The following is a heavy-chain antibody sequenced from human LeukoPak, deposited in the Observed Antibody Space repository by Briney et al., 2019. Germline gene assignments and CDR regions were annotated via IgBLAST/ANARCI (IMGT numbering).Heavy chain of an antibody. V-gene: IGHV3-23*01. J-gene: IGHJ4*02. CDR3: AKQSAGSAAWYSLHYDF. D-gene: IGHD6-13*01. CDR2: VDGGGGGT. CDR1: GFTLSSYA. Sequence: GGSLRLSCAASGFTLSSYAMTWVRQAPGRGLEWASSVDGGGGGTYYADSVKGRFTISRDNSKDTLYLQMNGLRAEDTAVYFCAKQSAGSAAWYSLHYDFWGQGTLVTVSS.